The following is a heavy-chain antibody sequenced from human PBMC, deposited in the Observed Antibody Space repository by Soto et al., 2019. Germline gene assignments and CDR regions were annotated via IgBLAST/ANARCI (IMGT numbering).Heavy chain of an antibody. D-gene: IGHD5-12*01. CDR2: ISGSGIST. J-gene: IGHJ4*02. CDR1: GFTSSSYA. V-gene: IGHV3-23*01. CDR3: PKALSIVATIGAFGY. Sequence: EVQLLESGGGLVQPGGSLRLSCAASGFTSSSYAMSWVRQAPGKGLEWVSAISGSGISTYYADSVRGRFTISRDNSKNTLYLQMNSLRAEDTAVYYCPKALSIVATIGAFGYWGQGTLVTVSS.